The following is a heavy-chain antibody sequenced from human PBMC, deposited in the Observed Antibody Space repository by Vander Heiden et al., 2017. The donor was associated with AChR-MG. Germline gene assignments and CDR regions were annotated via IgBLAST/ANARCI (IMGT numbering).Heavy chain of an antibody. CDR3: ARELTGSFYFDF. CDR1: GLTFTNYH. J-gene: IGHJ4*02. CDR2: INPSLDST. Sequence: QVQLVQSGAEVKKPGASLKVSCKTSGLTFTNYHMHWVRQAPGQGLEWVGTINPSLDSTHYAQKFQGRVRMTRDTSTKTVYMDMTSLRPEDTAVYFCARELTGSFYFDFWGQGSLVTVSS. D-gene: IGHD1-26*01. V-gene: IGHV1-46*03.